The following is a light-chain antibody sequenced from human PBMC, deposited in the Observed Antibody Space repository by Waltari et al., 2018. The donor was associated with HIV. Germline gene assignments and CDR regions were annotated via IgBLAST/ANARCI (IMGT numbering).Light chain of an antibody. CDR2: GVY. J-gene: IGLJ2*01. V-gene: IGLV2-14*01. CDR3: CSYTAIHTLI. CDR1: TSDIDIFDS. Sequence: QSALTQPASVSGSPGQSITISCAGTTSDIDIFDSVSWYQPHPGRAPQLMIFGVYSRPSGVSSRFSGSKSGNTASLTISGLQAEDEANYYCCSYTAIHTLIFGGGTKLTVL.